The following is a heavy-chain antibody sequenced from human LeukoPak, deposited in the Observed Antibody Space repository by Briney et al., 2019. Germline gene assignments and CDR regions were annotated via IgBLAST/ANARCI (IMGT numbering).Heavy chain of an antibody. Sequence: SETLSFTCTVSGGSINSYYWSWIRQPPGKGLEWIGYIYYSGSTNYNPSLKSRVTISVDTSKNQFSLKLSSVTAADTAVYYCARDLYMSSGSYYGYYYYGMDVWGQGTTVTVSS. J-gene: IGHJ6*02. CDR2: IYYSGST. D-gene: IGHD3-10*01. CDR3: ARDLYMSSGSYYGYYYYGMDV. V-gene: IGHV4-59*01. CDR1: GGSINSYY.